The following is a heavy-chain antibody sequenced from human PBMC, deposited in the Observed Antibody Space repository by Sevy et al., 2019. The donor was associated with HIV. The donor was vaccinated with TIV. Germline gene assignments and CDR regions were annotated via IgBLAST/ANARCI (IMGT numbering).Heavy chain of an antibody. CDR2: INPESGDT. D-gene: IGHD3-3*01. CDR3: ARGPLVSYYDFWKRAPDY. CDR1: GYIFSGYY. J-gene: IGHJ4*02. V-gene: IGHV1-2*02. Sequence: ASVKVSCKASGYIFSGYYFYWVRQAPGQGLELMGWINPESGDTNYARKFQGRVNMTRNTSVTTAYMTLSRLKSNDTALYYCARGPLVSYYDFWKRAPDYWGQGTLVTVSS.